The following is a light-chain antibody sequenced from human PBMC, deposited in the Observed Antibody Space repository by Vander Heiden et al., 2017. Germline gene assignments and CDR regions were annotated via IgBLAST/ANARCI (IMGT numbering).Light chain of an antibody. Sequence: EIVLTQSPGTLSLSPGERATLSCRASQSVSSSYLAWNQQKPSQAPKLLIYGASSRATGIPDRFSGSGSGTDFTRTISRLETEAFEGYHCQQYRTFGHGTKVDIK. CDR2: GAS. CDR3: QQYRT. J-gene: IGKJ3*01. V-gene: IGKV3-20*01. CDR1: QSVSSSY.